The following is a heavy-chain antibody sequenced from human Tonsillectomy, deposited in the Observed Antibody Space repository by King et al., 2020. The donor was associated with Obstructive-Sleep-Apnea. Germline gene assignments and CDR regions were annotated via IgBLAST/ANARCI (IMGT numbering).Heavy chain of an antibody. CDR3: ARDERGYYGSGSYPTHFDY. V-gene: IGHV1-18*04. J-gene: IGHJ4*02. D-gene: IGHD3-10*01. Sequence: QLVQSGAEVKKPGASVKVSCKASGYTFTSYGISWVRQAPGQGLEWMGWISAYNGNTNYAQKLQGRVTMTTDTSTSTAYMELRSLRSDDTAVYYCARDERGYYGSGSYPTHFDYWGQGTLVTVSS. CDR1: GYTFTSYG. CDR2: ISAYNGNT.